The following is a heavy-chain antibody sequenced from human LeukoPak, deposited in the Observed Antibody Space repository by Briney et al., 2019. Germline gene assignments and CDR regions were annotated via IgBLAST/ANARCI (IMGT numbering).Heavy chain of an antibody. CDR3: ARDKAVTTEVTQHFQH. V-gene: IGHV1-18*01. CDR1: GYTFTNYG. Sequence: GASVKVSCKASGYTFTNYGFSWVRQAPGQGLEWMGWISAYNGYTDYAQKLQFSVTMTTDTSTSTAYMELRSLRSDDTAVYYCARDKAVTTEVTQHFQHWGQGTLVTVSS. D-gene: IGHD4-23*01. J-gene: IGHJ1*01. CDR2: ISAYNGYT.